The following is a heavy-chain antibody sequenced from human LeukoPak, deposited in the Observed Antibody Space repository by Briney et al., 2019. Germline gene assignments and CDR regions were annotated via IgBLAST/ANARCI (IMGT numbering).Heavy chain of an antibody. CDR1: GFTVSSNY. V-gene: IGHV3-66*01. Sequence: PGGSLRLSCAASGFTVSSNYMSWVRQAPGKGLEWVSVIYSGGSTYYAASVKGRFTISRDNSKNTLYLQMNSLRAEDTAVYYCARSAGYCSSTSCYRGFDYWGQGTLVTVSS. D-gene: IGHD2-2*02. CDR2: IYSGGST. J-gene: IGHJ4*02. CDR3: ARSAGYCSSTSCYRGFDY.